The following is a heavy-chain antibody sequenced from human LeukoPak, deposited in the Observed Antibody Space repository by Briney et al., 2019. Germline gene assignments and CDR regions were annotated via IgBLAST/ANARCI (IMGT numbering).Heavy chain of an antibody. CDR1: GFTFGSPW. CDR2: INSDGSAT. V-gene: IGHV3-74*01. D-gene: IGHD3-22*01. CDR3: ASPDYYDSTSGDY. Sequence: GGSLRLSCAASGFTFGSPWMHWVRQAPGKGLVWVSRINSDGSATAYADSVKGRFTISRDNAENTLYLQMNSLRAEDTAVYYCASPDYYDSTSGDYWGQGTLVTVSS. J-gene: IGHJ4*02.